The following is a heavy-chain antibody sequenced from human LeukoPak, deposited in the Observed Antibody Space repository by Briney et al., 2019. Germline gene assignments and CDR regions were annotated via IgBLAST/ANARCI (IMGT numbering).Heavy chain of an antibody. CDR1: GFTFDDYA. J-gene: IGHJ3*02. CDR3: AKVAWVAAFDI. CDR2: ISWNGVIT. V-gene: IGHV3-9*01. D-gene: IGHD2-15*01. Sequence: GRSLRLSCAASGFTFDDYAMHWVRQAPGKGLEWVSGISWNGVITGYADSVKGRFTISRDNAKNSLYLQMNSLRAEDTALYYCAKVAWVAAFDIWGQGTMVTVSS.